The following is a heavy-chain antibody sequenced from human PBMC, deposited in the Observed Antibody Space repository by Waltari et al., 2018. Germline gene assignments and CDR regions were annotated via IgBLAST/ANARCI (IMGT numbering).Heavy chain of an antibody. J-gene: IGHJ3*02. CDR2: IWYDGSNK. CDR3: ARVPSPLVAGLGRDAFDI. V-gene: IGHV3-33*01. CDR1: GFTLRSDG. D-gene: IGHD6-19*01. Sequence: QVQLVESGGGVVQPGRSLRLSCAESGFTLRSDGRPWVRQAPGQGLEWVAVIWYDGSNKYYADSVKGRFTISRDNSKNTLYLQMNSLRAEDTAVYYCARVPSPLVAGLGRDAFDIWGQGTMVTVSS.